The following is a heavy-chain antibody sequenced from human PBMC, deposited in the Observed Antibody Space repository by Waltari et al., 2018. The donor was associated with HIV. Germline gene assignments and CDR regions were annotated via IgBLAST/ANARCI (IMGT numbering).Heavy chain of an antibody. CDR1: GYSISTYYF. CDR3: ARDNSNYFSYYYGMDV. CDR2: SSHSGST. Sequence: QVQLQESGPGLVKPSETLSLTCAVSGYSISTYYFWGWIRQPPGKGLEWIGSSSHSGSTYYNPSLKRRVIISLDTSENQFSLKLSSVTAADTAIYYCARDNSNYFSYYYGMDVWGQGTTVTVSS. D-gene: IGHD4-4*01. V-gene: IGHV4-38-2*02. J-gene: IGHJ6*02.